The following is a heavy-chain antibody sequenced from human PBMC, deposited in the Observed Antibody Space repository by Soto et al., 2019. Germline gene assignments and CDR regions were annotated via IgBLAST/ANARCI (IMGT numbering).Heavy chain of an antibody. V-gene: IGHV4-61*03. D-gene: IGHD4-17*01. J-gene: IGHJ4*02. CDR1: GDSVTTGSYY. CDR2: IYYSGST. Sequence: QLQESGPGLVKPSETLSLTCKVSGDSVTTGSYYWTWIRQPPGKGLAWIGYIYYSGSTNYNPSLESRATISADKSGSHFSLNLTSVTADDTAVYYCARRDYAIDSWGRGTLVTVSS. CDR3: ARRDYAIDS.